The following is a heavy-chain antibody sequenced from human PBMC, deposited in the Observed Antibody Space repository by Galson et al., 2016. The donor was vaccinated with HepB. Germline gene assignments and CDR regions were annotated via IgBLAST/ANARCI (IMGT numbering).Heavy chain of an antibody. Sequence: CAISGDSVSSDTAAWNWIRQSPSRGLEWLGRTYYRSKWDNEYAVSVRSRMTINPDTSKHQFPLQLNSVTPEDTAVYYCAREYYGMDAWGQGTTVTVSS. CDR1: GDSVSSDTAA. V-gene: IGHV6-1*01. J-gene: IGHJ6*02. CDR3: AREYYGMDA. CDR2: TYYRSKWDN.